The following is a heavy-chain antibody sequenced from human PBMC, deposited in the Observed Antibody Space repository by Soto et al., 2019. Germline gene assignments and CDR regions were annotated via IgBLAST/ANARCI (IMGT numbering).Heavy chain of an antibody. D-gene: IGHD2-2*01. CDR3: ARGLKGYCTSTSCYTTYYYYYGMDV. J-gene: IGHJ6*02. V-gene: IGHV4-34*01. Sequence: PSETLSLTCAVYGGSFSGYYWSWIRQPPGKGLEWIGEINHSGSTNYNPSLKSRVTISVDTSKNQFSLKLSSVTAADTAVYYCARGLKGYCTSTSCYTTYYYYYGMDVWGQGTTVTVSS. CDR1: GGSFSGYY. CDR2: INHSGST.